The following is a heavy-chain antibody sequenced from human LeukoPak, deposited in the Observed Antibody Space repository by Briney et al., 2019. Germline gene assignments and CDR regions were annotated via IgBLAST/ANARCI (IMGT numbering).Heavy chain of an antibody. CDR1: GFTFSGYW. V-gene: IGHV3-74*03. CDR2: INSDGRTT. J-gene: IGHJ3*02. CDR3: AKESSGDAFDI. Sequence: GGSLRLSCAASGFTFSGYWMHWVRQAPGKGLVWVSRINSDGRTTTYADSVKGRFTISRDNSENTLYLQMNSLRAEDTAVYYCAKESSGDAFDIWGQGTMVTVSS.